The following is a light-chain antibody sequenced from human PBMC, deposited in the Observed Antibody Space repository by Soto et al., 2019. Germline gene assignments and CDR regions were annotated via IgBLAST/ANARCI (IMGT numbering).Light chain of an antibody. CDR1: SSDVGGYNF. J-gene: IGLJ3*02. CDR2: EVT. V-gene: IGLV2-8*01. CDR3: SSYAGGIKWV. Sequence: QSVLTQPPSASGSPGQSVTISCTRTSSDVGGYNFVSWYQQHPGKAPKFMIYEVTKRPSGVPDRFSGSKSGNTASLTVSGLQAEDEADYYCSSYAGGIKWVFGGGTKLTVL.